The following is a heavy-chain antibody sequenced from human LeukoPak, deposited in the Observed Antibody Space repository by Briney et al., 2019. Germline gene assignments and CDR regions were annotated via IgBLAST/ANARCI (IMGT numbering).Heavy chain of an antibody. CDR1: GLTVNDNY. D-gene: IGHD4-17*01. CDR3: ARANPVYGDFDY. V-gene: IGHV3-53*01. Sequence: PGGSLRLSCTLSGLTVNDNYMSWVRQAPGKGLEWVSLIFPDSQTYYADFVQGRFSISRDMSRNTLFLDMSSLRAEDTAVFFCARANPVYGDFDYWGQGTLVTVSS. CDR2: IFPDSQT. J-gene: IGHJ4*02.